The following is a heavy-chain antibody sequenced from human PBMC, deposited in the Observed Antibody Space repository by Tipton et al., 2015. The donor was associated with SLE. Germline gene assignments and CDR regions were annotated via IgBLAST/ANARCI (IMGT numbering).Heavy chain of an antibody. J-gene: IGHJ1*01. CDR3: ARRGYCIRY. V-gene: IGHV4-34*01. Sequence: TLSLTCAVYGGSFSGYYWSWIRQPPGKGLEWIGEINHSGSTNYNPSLKSRVTISVDTSKNQFSLKLSSVTAADTAVYYCARRGYCIRYWGQGTLVTVSS. CDR2: INHSGST. D-gene: IGHD2-15*01. CDR1: GGSFSGYY.